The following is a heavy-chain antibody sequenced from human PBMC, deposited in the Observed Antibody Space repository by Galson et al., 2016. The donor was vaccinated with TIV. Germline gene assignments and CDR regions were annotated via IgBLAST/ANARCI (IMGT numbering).Heavy chain of an antibody. CDR2: MWYDGSDK. CDR3: GRAFYNNGWFIEY. Sequence: LRLSCAASGFTFASYGLHWVRQAPGKGLEWVTLMWYDGSDKYYADSVKGRFTISRDNSKNTLYLQMTSLRAEDTAMYYCGRAFYNNGWFIEYWGQGTLVTVSS. D-gene: IGHD6-19*01. CDR1: GFTFASYG. V-gene: IGHV3-33*01. J-gene: IGHJ4*02.